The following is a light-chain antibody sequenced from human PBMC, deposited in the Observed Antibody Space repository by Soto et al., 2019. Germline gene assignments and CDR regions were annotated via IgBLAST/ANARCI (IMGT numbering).Light chain of an antibody. CDR1: QSVSNSY. J-gene: IGKJ3*01. V-gene: IGKV3-20*01. CDR3: QQYAKIPRFT. CDR2: GAS. Sequence: DIVLTQSPGTLSLSPGERATLSCRASQSVSNSYLAWYQQKPGQAPRLLIYGASSRAAGIPDRFSGGGSGTDFTLTISRLEPEDFAVYYCQQYAKIPRFTFGPGTTVDI.